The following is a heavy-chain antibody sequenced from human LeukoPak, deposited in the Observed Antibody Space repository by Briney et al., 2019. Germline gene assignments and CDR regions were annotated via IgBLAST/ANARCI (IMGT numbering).Heavy chain of an antibody. D-gene: IGHD2/OR15-2a*01. V-gene: IGHV4-59*08. CDR2: IQNSALYRATI. Sequence: SETLSLTCAVSGGSIGSFYWTWIRQPPGKGLEWIGYIQNSALYRATIKSSPSLQSRVSLSIDTSKKQVSLTVNSVTAADTALYFCAMLTSTFYYSMDVWGAGTAVTVSS. CDR1: GGSIGSFY. J-gene: IGHJ6*04. CDR3: AMLTSTFYYSMDV.